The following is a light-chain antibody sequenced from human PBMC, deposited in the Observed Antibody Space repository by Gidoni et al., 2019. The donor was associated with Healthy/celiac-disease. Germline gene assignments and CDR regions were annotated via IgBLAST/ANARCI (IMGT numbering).Light chain of an antibody. CDR2: ADA. V-gene: IGKV1-39*01. J-gene: IGKJ2*01. Sequence: DIQLTESPSSLSASVGDRVTITCRASQTISSYLNWYPQKPGKAPKLLIYADASLQSGDPSRFSGSVSGTDFTLTISSLQPEDFATYYCQQSYSTLYTVGQGTKLEIK. CDR1: QTISSY. CDR3: QQSYSTLYT.